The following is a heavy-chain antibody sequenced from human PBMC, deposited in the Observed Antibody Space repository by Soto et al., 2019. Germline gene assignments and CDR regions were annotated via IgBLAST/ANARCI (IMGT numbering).Heavy chain of an antibody. V-gene: IGHV3-23*01. CDR2: ISDSGGNT. D-gene: IGHD2-2*01. CDR1: VFTFSSYV. Sequence: GSLRLYCAASVFTFSSYVMHWLRQAPGKGLEWVAAISDSGGNTYYADSVKGRFTISRDNSKNTLYLQMNSLRAEDTAVYYCAADQSVIGYCSSTSCPDYWGQGTLVTVSS. CDR3: AADQSVIGYCSSTSCPDY. J-gene: IGHJ4*02.